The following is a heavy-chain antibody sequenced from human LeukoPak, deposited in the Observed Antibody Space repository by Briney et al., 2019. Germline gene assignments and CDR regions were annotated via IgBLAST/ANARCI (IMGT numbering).Heavy chain of an antibody. V-gene: IGHV1-46*01. CDR1: GYTFTNYY. D-gene: IGHD4-11*01. Sequence: ASVKVSCKASGYTFTNYYIHWVRQAPGQGLEWMGIINPSGGSTNFAQKFQGRVTMTTDTSTITVYMELSSLRSEDTAVYYCARWTTTYLDYWGQGNLVTVSS. CDR3: ARWTTTYLDY. CDR2: INPSGGST. J-gene: IGHJ4*02.